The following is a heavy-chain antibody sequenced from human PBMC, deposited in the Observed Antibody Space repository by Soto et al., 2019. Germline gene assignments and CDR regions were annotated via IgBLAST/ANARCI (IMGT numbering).Heavy chain of an antibody. Sequence: GGSLRLSCAASGFTFTSYAMSWVRQAQGKGLEWVSGISGSGASAFYADSVKGRFTNSRDNSKNTLYLQMNSLRADDAAVYYCAKEHILGLTGTALSLWGQGTLVTVSS. D-gene: IGHD1-20*01. V-gene: IGHV3-23*01. CDR1: GFTFTSYA. CDR2: ISGSGASA. J-gene: IGHJ4*02. CDR3: AKEHILGLTGTALSL.